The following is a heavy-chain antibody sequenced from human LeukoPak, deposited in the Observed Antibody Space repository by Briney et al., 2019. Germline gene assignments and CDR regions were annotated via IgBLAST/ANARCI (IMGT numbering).Heavy chain of an antibody. D-gene: IGHD3-22*01. CDR3: AADPVYYYDSSGYPTLGY. Sequence: SVKVSCKASGFTFTSSAMQWVRQARGQRLEWIGWIVVGSGNTNYAQKFQERVTITRDMSTSTAYMELSSLRSEDTAVYYCAADPVYYYDSSGYPTLGYWGQGTLVTVSS. V-gene: IGHV1-58*02. J-gene: IGHJ4*02. CDR1: GFTFTSSA. CDR2: IVVGSGNT.